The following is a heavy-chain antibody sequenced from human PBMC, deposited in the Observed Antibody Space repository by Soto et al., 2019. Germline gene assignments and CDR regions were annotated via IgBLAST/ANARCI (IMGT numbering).Heavy chain of an antibody. CDR1: GGSISPYY. V-gene: IGHV4-59*08. D-gene: IGHD3-22*01. Sequence: QVQLQESGPGLVKPSETLSLTCTVSGGSISPYYWSWIRQPPGKGLEWIGYIYYSGSTTYNPSLKSRVNIPVDTSQNQFSLNLSSVTAADTAVYYCARLGGYYQAFDSWGQGTLVTVSS. J-gene: IGHJ4*02. CDR2: IYYSGST. CDR3: ARLGGYYQAFDS.